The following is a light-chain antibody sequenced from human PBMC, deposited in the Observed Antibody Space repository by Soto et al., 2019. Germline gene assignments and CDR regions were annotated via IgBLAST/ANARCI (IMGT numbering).Light chain of an antibody. Sequence: QSVLTQPPSVSAAPGQKVTISCSGSSSNIGNNYVSWYQQLPGTAPKHLIYDNNKRPSGIPDRFSGSKSGTSATLGITGLQTGDEADDYGGTWDSSLSGGVYVFGTGTKVTVL. V-gene: IGLV1-51*01. CDR3: GTWDSSLSGGVYV. J-gene: IGLJ1*01. CDR1: SSNIGNNY. CDR2: DNN.